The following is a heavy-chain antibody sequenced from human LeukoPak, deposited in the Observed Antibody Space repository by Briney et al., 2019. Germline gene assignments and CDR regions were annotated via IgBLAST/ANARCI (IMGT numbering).Heavy chain of an antibody. CDR2: IYTSGST. CDR3: ARETGSGSYSYYYYYMDV. J-gene: IGHJ6*03. D-gene: IGHD1-26*01. V-gene: IGHV4-4*07. Sequence: PSETLSLTCTVSGGSISSYYWSWIRQPAGKGLEWIGRIYTSGSTNYNPSLKSRVTVSVDTSKNQFSLKLSSVTAADTAVYYCARETGSGSYSYYYYYMDVWGKGTTVTVSS. CDR1: GGSISSYY.